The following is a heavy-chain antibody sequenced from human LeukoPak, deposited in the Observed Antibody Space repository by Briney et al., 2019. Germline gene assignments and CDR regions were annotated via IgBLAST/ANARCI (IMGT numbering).Heavy chain of an antibody. V-gene: IGHV3-30*04. CDR1: GFTFSSYA. D-gene: IGHD6-13*01. J-gene: IGHJ4*02. CDR2: ISYDGSNK. CDR3: ARDLLTLPIAAAGTFDY. Sequence: GGSLRLSCAASGFTFSSYAMHWVRQAPGKGLEWVAVISYDGSNKYYADSVKGRFTISRDNSKNTLYLQMNSLRAGDTAVYYCARDLLTLPIAAAGTFDYWGQGTLVTVSS.